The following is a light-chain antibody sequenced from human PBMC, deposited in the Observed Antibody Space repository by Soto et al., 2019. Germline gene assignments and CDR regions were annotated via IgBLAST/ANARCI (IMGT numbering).Light chain of an antibody. J-gene: IGKJ1*01. CDR2: DAS. Sequence: DIQMTQSPSTLSASVGDRVTITCRASQSISSWLAWYQQKPGKAPKVLIYDASSLESGVPSRLSGSGSGTEFTLTISSLQPDDFATYYCQQYNNYSTFGQGTKVDIK. V-gene: IGKV1-5*01. CDR3: QQYNNYST. CDR1: QSISSW.